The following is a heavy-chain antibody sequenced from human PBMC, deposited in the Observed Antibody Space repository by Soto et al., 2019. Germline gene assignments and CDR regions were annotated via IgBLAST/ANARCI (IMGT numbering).Heavy chain of an antibody. D-gene: IGHD4-17*01. V-gene: IGHV3-64D*06. Sequence: EVQLVESGGGLVQPGGSLRLSCSASGFTFSSYAMHWVRQAPGKGLEYVSAISSNGGSTYYADSVKGRFTISRDNSKNTLYLQMSNLRAEDTAVYYCVKESTTVSHSGDFDYWGQGTLVTVSS. J-gene: IGHJ4*02. CDR3: VKESTTVSHSGDFDY. CDR2: ISSNGGST. CDR1: GFTFSSYA.